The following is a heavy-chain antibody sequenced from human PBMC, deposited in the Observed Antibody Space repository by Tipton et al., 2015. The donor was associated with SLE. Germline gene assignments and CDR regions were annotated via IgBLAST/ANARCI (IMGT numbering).Heavy chain of an antibody. J-gene: IGHJ4*02. CDR3: TRDSDTSSHYDKFDF. CDR1: GFTFSHYG. Sequence: SLRLSCRTSGFTFSHYGMHWVRQAPGKGLEWVGVIWATTHNTYYADSVKGRFTISRDNFENTVYLQMNSLRAADTAVYYCTRDSDTSSHYDKFDFWGQGTPVTVSS. D-gene: IGHD3-22*01. CDR2: IWATTHNT. V-gene: IGHV3-33*01.